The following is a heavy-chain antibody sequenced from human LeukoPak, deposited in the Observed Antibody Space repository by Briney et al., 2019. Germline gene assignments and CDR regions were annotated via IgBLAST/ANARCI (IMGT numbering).Heavy chain of an antibody. J-gene: IGHJ4*02. CDR2: ISGSGGST. CDR1: GFTFSSYA. Sequence: GGSLRLSCAASGFTFSSYAMSWVRQAPGKGLEWVSAISGSGGSTYYADSVKGRFTISRDNSKNTLYLQMNSLRAEDTAVYYCAKGWTSSGYPSEFDYWGQGTLVTVSS. CDR3: AKGWTSSGYPSEFDY. V-gene: IGHV3-23*01. D-gene: IGHD3-22*01.